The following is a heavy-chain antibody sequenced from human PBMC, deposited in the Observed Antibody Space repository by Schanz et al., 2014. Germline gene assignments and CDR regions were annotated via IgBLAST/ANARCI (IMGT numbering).Heavy chain of an antibody. CDR3: ARGGADSAMAHEY. D-gene: IGHD5-18*01. V-gene: IGHV3-74*02. Sequence: EVQLVESGGGLVQPGGSLRLSCAASGFTFSSYSMNWVRQAPGKGLEWVSRLNFDETYTSYADSVKGRFTISRDNAKNTVYLQMTSLRVEDTAVYYCARGGADSAMAHEYWGRGTLVTVSS. CDR1: GFTFSSYS. J-gene: IGHJ4*02. CDR2: LNFDETYT.